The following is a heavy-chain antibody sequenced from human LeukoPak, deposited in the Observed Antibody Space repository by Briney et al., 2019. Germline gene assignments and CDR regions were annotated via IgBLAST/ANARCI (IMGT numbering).Heavy chain of an antibody. V-gene: IGHV3-9*01. J-gene: IGHJ3*02. CDR2: ISWNSGSI. Sequence: GGSLRLSCAASGFTFDDYAMHWVRQAPGKGLEWVSGISWNSGSIGYADSVKGRFTISRDNAKNSLYLQMNSLRAEDTALYYCAKDRVYGDYYGAFDIWGQGTMVTVSS. CDR3: AKDRVYGDYYGAFDI. CDR1: GFTFDDYA. D-gene: IGHD4-17*01.